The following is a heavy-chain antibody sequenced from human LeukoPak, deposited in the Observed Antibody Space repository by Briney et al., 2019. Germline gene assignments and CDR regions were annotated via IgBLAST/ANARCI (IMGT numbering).Heavy chain of an antibody. V-gene: IGHV4-59*08. D-gene: IGHD4-17*01. J-gene: IGHJ1*01. CDR2: MHYSGHT. Sequence: TSETLSLTCTVSGDSISSYYWSWIRQPPGKGLEWIGYMHYSGHTKYNPSLQSRVTISIDTSNNQISLRLSSVTAADTAVYYCARHVTESGNTVTTGYFRHWGQGTLVSVSS. CDR1: GDSISSYY. CDR3: ARHVTESGNTVTTGYFRH.